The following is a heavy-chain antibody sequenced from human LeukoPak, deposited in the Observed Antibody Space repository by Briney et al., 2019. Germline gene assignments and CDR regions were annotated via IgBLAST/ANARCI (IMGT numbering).Heavy chain of an antibody. CDR3: ARPTYGDYEAFDI. J-gene: IGHJ3*02. D-gene: IGHD4-17*01. Sequence: GGSLRLSCAASGFTFSSYSMNWVRQAPGKGLEWVSSISSSSSYIYYADSVKGRFTISRDNAKNSLYLQMNSLRAEDTAAYYCARPTYGDYEAFDIWGQGTMVTVSS. CDR1: GFTFSSYS. V-gene: IGHV3-21*01. CDR2: ISSSSSYI.